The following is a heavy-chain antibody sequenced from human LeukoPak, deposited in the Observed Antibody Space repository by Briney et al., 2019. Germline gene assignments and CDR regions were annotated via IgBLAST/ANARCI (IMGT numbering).Heavy chain of an antibody. CDR2: IYHSGST. V-gene: IGHV4-30-2*01. J-gene: IGHJ5*02. CDR3: AREGVGDWSNWFDP. CDR1: GGSISSGGYS. Sequence: PSETLSLTCAVPGGSISSGGYSWSWIRQPPGKGLEWIGYIYHSGSTYYNPSLKSRVTISVDRSKNQFSLKLSSVTAADTAVYYCAREGVGDWSNWFDPWGQGTLVTVSS. D-gene: IGHD3/OR15-3a*01.